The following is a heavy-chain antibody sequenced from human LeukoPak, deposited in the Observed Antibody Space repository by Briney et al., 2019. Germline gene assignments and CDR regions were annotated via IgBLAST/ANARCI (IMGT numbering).Heavy chain of an antibody. CDR1: GFTFSSYW. CDR3: WRELGLQKICL. J-gene: IGHJ4*02. D-gene: IGHD3-16*01. V-gene: IGHV3-7*01. CDR2: INRDGSVK. Sequence: PGGSLRLSCAASGFTFSSYWIDWVRQAPGKGLEWVANINRDGSVKNYVDSVKGRFTISRDNTKNSLYLEINSLRAEDTAVYYWWRELGLQKICLWGQGTLVTVSS.